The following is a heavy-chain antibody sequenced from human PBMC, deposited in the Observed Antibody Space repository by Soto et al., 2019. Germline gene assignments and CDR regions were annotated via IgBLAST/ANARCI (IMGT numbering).Heavy chain of an antibody. J-gene: IGHJ3*02. Sequence: GGSLRLSCAASGFTFSSYGMHWVRQAPGKGLEWVAVIWYDGSNKYYADSVKGRFTISRDNSKNTLYLQMNSLRAEDTAVYYCAREGYSSSWYDAFDIWGQGTMVTVS. CDR3: AREGYSSSWYDAFDI. V-gene: IGHV3-33*01. CDR2: IWYDGSNK. CDR1: GFTFSSYG. D-gene: IGHD6-13*01.